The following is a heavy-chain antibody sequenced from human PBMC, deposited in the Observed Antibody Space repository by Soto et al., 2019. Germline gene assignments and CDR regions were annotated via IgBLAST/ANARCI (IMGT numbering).Heavy chain of an antibody. D-gene: IGHD3-10*01. CDR2: IYSGGST. V-gene: IGHV3-53*01. CDR1: VFTVSSNY. J-gene: IGHJ6*02. Sequence: VGSLRLSCAASVFTVSSNYMSCVRQSPGKGLEWVSVIYSGGSTYYADSEKGRFTISRDNSKNTLYLQMNSLRAEDTAVYYCARDRPYYYGSGSYYYYYYGMDVWGQGTTVNVSS. CDR3: ARDRPYYYGSGSYYYYYYGMDV.